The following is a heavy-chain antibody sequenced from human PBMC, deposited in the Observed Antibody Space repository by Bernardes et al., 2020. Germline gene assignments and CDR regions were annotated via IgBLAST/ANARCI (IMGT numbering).Heavy chain of an antibody. CDR2: MNPNSGNT. D-gene: IGHD3-10*01. CDR3: ARGPYGSGSYYLDP. Sequence: ASVKVSCKASGYTFTSYDINWVRQATGQGLEWMGWMNPNSGNTGYAQKFQGRVTMTRNTSISTAYMGLSSLRSEDTAVYYCARGPYGSGSYYLDPWGQGTLVTVSS. V-gene: IGHV1-8*01. CDR1: GYTFTSYD. J-gene: IGHJ5*02.